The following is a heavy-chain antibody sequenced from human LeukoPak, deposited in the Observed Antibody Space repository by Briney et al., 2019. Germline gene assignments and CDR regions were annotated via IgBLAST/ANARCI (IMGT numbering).Heavy chain of an antibody. D-gene: IGHD3-10*01. CDR2: LYYSGST. Sequence: PSETLSLTCTVSGDSISSSSYYWGWIRQPPGKGLEWIGSLYYSGSTYYNPSLKSRVTISVDTSRNQFSLKLSSVTAADTAVYYCARAVRENYYYYAMDVWGQGTTVTVSS. J-gene: IGHJ6*02. CDR3: ARAVRENYYYYAMDV. CDR1: GDSISSSSYY. V-gene: IGHV4-39*07.